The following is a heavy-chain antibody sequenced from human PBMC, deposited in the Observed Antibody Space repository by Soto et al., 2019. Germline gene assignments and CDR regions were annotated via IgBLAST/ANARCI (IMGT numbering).Heavy chain of an antibody. V-gene: IGHV4-39*01. CDR3: ARHSLALRKNNWLDP. D-gene: IGHD3-3*02. CDR2: IFYLGSS. J-gene: IGHJ5*02. CDR1: GDSIISSDFY. Sequence: SETLSLTCTVSGDSIISSDFYWGWVRQPPGKGLEWIGSIFYLGSSYYNPSLKSRVTMSVDTSKNQFSLRLRSVTAADTALYFCARHSLALRKNNWLDPCGQGIMVTVSS.